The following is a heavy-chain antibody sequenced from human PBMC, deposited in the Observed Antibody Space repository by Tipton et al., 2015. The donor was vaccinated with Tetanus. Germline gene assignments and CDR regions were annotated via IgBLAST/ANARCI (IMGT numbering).Heavy chain of an antibody. Sequence: QSGAEVKKPGASVRVSCKAFAYAFSSYDLNWVRQATGQGLEWLGYMDPKTGRAAYGQRFQGRVTMTSNISITTAYMELRNLRSDDTAVYYCARDPGYNNGWGSTWGQGTLVTVSS. CDR3: ARDPGYNNGWGST. D-gene: IGHD6-25*01. J-gene: IGHJ4*02. V-gene: IGHV1-8*01. CDR1: AYAFSSYD. CDR2: MDPKTGRA.